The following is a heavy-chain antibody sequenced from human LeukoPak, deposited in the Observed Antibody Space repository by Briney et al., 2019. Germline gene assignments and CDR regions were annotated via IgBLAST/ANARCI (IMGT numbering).Heavy chain of an antibody. V-gene: IGHV3-30-3*01. CDR2: ISYDGSNK. J-gene: IGHJ4*02. CDR3: ARDLNAVLVTTVTLDY. Sequence: PGGSLRLSCSASGFAFSTYAMNWVRQAPGKGLEWVAVISYDGSNKYYADSVKGRFTISRDNSKNTLYLQMNSLRAEDTAVYYCARDLNAVLVTTVTLDYWGQGTLVTVSS. CDR1: GFAFSTYA. D-gene: IGHD4-17*01.